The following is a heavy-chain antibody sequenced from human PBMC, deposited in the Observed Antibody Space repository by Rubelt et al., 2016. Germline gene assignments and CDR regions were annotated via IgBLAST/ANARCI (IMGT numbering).Heavy chain of an antibody. CDR2: ISGWGGDT. J-gene: IGHJ5*01. V-gene: IGHV3-23*04. CDR1: GFTLSSYS. D-gene: IGHD2-2*01. CDR3: ARDGGSTGVNNWLDS. Sequence: EVQLVESGGGLVQPGGSLRLSCAASGFTLSSYSMNWVRLAPGKGLEWVSGISGWGGDTYYADSVKGRFTISRHNSENTVYLQMNSLRPEDTAVYYCARDGGSTGVNNWLDSWGQGALVTVAS.